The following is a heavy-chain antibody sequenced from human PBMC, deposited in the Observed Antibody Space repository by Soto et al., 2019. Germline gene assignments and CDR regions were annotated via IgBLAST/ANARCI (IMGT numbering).Heavy chain of an antibody. CDR1: GFTFSSYG. J-gene: IGHJ4*02. Sequence: PGGSLRLSCAASGFTFSSYGMHWVRQAPGKGLEWVAFIWHDGGNKFYAESVKGRFTISRDNSKNTLYLQMTSLSAEDTAVYYCARYGDVNTRSGIDYWGQGTLVTVSS. CDR3: ARYGDVNTRSGIDY. CDR2: IWHDGGNK. D-gene: IGHD7-27*01. V-gene: IGHV3-33*01.